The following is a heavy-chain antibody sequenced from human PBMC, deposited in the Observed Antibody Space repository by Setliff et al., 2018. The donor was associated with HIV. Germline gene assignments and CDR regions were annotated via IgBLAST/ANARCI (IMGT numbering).Heavy chain of an antibody. CDR1: GGSSSSSNYY. Sequence: SETLSLTCTVSGGSSSSSNYYWGWIRQPPGKGLEWIGSIYYSGSTYYNSSLKSRVTISVDTSKNQFSLNLSSVTAADTAVYYCAREGVKFWTPPGWFDPWGQGTLVTVSS. V-gene: IGHV4-39*07. CDR3: AREGVKFWTPPGWFDP. D-gene: IGHD3-3*01. CDR2: IYYSGST. J-gene: IGHJ5*02.